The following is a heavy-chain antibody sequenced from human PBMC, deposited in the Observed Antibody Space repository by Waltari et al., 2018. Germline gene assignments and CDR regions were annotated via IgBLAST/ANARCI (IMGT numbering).Heavy chain of an antibody. Sequence: QVQLQESGPGLVKPSETLSLTCTVSGGSISSHYWSWIRQPPGKGLEWIGYIYYSGSTNYNPARKSRVTISVDTSKNQFSLKLSSVTAADTAVYYCAREGYCSGGSCYGRGEWGQGTLVTVSS. CDR2: IYYSGST. J-gene: IGHJ4*02. D-gene: IGHD2-15*01. CDR3: AREGYCSGGSCYGRGE. V-gene: IGHV4-59*11. CDR1: GGSISSHY.